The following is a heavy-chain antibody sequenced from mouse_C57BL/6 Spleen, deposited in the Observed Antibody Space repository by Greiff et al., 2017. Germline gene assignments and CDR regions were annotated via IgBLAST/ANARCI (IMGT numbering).Heavy chain of an antibody. D-gene: IGHD1-1*01. CDR1: GYTFTSYW. CDR3: TRGVITTVVANFDY. CDR2: IYPGNSDT. J-gene: IGHJ2*01. Sequence: EVQLQESGTVLARPGASVKMSCKTSGYTFTSYWMHWVKQRPGQGLEWIGAIYPGNSDTSYNQKFKGKAKLTAVTSASTAYMELSSLTNEDSAVYYCTRGVITTVVANFDYWGQGTTLTVSS. V-gene: IGHV1-5*01.